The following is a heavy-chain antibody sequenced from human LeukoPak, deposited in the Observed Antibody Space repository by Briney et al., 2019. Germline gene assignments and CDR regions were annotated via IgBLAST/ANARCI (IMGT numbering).Heavy chain of an antibody. D-gene: IGHD3-10*01. CDR3: ARSPNVYGSGSYDPRYNWFDP. Sequence: GASVKVSCKASGYTFTNYYIHWVRQAPGHGLEWMGISNPSGDSTNYAQKFQGRVTMTRDTSTSTAYMELSSLRSEDTAVYYCARSPNVYGSGSYDPRYNWFDPWGQGTLVTVSS. CDR2: SNPSGDST. CDR1: GYTFTNYY. J-gene: IGHJ5*02. V-gene: IGHV1-46*01.